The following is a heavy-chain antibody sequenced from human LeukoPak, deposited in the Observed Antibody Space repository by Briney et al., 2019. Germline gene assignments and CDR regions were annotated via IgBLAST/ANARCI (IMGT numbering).Heavy chain of an antibody. Sequence: PSETLSLTCTVSGGSISSSSYYWGWIRQPPGKGLEWIGSIYYSGSTYYNPSLKSRVTISVDTSKNQFSLKLSSVTAADTAVYYCARLQRRRWLQPPNPDFDYWGQGTQVTVSS. CDR1: GGSISSSSYY. J-gene: IGHJ4*02. CDR3: ARLQRRRWLQPPNPDFDY. V-gene: IGHV4-39*01. CDR2: IYYSGST. D-gene: IGHD5-24*01.